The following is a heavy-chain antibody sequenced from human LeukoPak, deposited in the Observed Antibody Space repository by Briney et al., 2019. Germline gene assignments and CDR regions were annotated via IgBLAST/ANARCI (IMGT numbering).Heavy chain of an antibody. CDR3: ARGSFVVVTAIVSPNWFDP. Sequence: SVKVSCKASGYTFPSYFMHWVRQAPGQGLEWMGGIIPIFGTANYAQKFQGRVTVTADESTSTAYMELSSLRSEDTAVYYCARGSFVVVTAIVSPNWFDPWGQGTLVTVSS. V-gene: IGHV1-69*13. D-gene: IGHD2-21*02. CDR1: GYTFPSYF. CDR2: IIPIFGTA. J-gene: IGHJ5*02.